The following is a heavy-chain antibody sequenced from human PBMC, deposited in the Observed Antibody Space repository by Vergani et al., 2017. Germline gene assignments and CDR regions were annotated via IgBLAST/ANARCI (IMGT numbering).Heavy chain of an antibody. Sequence: EVRLVQSGQEVKKPGESVKISCETSGYTFTNYLVAWVRQRPGKGLEWMGLIFPGDADTRYSPSFEGQVTISADTPTSTAYVQWPSLKASDTALYYCARHTTYSDSWGQGTLVTVSS. CDR3: ARHTTYSDS. V-gene: IGHV5-51*01. D-gene: IGHD1-1*01. CDR1: GYTFTNYL. CDR2: IFPGDADT. J-gene: IGHJ4*02.